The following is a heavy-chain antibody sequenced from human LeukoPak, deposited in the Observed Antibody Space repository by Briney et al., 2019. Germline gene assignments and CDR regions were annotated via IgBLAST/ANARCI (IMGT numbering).Heavy chain of an antibody. V-gene: IGHV4-39*01. CDR2: IYYSGTT. CDR3: ARLGGRHCSYGVCSNY. Sequence: SDTLSLTCTVSGGSISSSNYYWGWIRQPPGKGLEWLWSIYYSGTTYYNPSLKSRVTISVDTSKNQSSLNPNSVTAADTAVYYCARLGGRHCSYGVCSNYWGQGTLVTVSS. CDR1: GGSISSSNYY. J-gene: IGHJ4*02. D-gene: IGHD2-8*01.